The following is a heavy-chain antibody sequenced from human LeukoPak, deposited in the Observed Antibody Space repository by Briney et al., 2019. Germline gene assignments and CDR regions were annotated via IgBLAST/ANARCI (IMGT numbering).Heavy chain of an antibody. Sequence: ASVKVSCKVSGYTLTELSMHWVRQAPGKGLEWMGGFDPEDGETIYAQKFQGRVTMTEDTSTDTAYMELSSLRSEDTAVYYCARLAYCGGDCYPSAFDIWGQGTMVTVSS. CDR2: FDPEDGET. CDR1: GYTLTELS. J-gene: IGHJ3*02. V-gene: IGHV1-24*01. CDR3: ARLAYCGGDCYPSAFDI. D-gene: IGHD2-21*02.